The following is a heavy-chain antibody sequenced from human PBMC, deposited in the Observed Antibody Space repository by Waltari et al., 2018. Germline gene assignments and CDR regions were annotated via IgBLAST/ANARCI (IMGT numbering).Heavy chain of an antibody. J-gene: IGHJ4*02. CDR2: ISWNSGSI. CDR1: GFTFDDYA. V-gene: IGHV3-9*01. Sequence: EVQLVESGGGLVQPGRYLRLSCAASGFTFDDYAMHWVRQAPGKGLEWVSGISWNSGSIGYADSVKGRFTISRDNAKNSLYLQMNSLRAEDTALYYCAKANAGPFDYWGQGTLVTVSS. CDR3: AKANAGPFDY. D-gene: IGHD6-13*01.